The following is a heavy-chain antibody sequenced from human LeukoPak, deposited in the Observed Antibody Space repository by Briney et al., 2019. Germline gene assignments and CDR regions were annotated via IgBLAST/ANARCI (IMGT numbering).Heavy chain of an antibody. V-gene: IGHV3-9*01. J-gene: IGHJ4*02. CDR2: ISGNTNSR. CDR1: GFTFDDYA. CDR3: ARDNRYCTSTSCYIDHSFDY. Sequence: GGSLRLSCAASGFTFDDYAMHWVRQAPGKGLEWASGISGNTNSRGFADSVKGRFAISRDNAKNSLYLQMNSLRTEDTAFYYCARDNRYCTSTSCYIDHSFDYWGQGTLVTVSS. D-gene: IGHD2-2*02.